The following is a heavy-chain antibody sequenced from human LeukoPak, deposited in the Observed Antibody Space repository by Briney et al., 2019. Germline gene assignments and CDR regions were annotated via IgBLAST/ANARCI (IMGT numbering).Heavy chain of an antibody. Sequence: GGSLRLSCAASGFAFTNYAMSWVRQAPGKGREWVSAITGSGGDTFYVDSVKGRFTISRDNSKNTLYLQMSSLRAEDTAIYYCAKSRAAATTLLFDYWGQGALVTVSS. CDR1: GFAFTNYA. CDR2: ITGSGGDT. CDR3: AKSRAAATTLLFDY. V-gene: IGHV3-23*01. D-gene: IGHD6-13*01. J-gene: IGHJ4*02.